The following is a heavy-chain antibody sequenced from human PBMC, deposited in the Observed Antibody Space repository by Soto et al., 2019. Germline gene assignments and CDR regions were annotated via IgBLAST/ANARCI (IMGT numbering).Heavy chain of an antibody. CDR1: RGTFSSYA. CDR2: IIPIFGTA. Sequence: QVQLVQSGAEVKKPGSSVKVSCKASRGTFSSYAISWVRQAPGQGLEWMGGIIPIFGTANYAQKFQGRVTITADESTSTAYMELSSLRSEDTAVYYCAMGLYCSGGSCYGWFDPWGQGTLVTVSS. D-gene: IGHD2-15*01. J-gene: IGHJ5*02. CDR3: AMGLYCSGGSCYGWFDP. V-gene: IGHV1-69*01.